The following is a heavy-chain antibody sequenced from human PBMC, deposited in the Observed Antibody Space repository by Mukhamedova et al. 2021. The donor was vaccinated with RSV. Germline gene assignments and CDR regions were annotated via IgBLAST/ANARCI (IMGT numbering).Heavy chain of an antibody. CDR3: ARRGDSGSTSCYHFDF. J-gene: IGHJ4*02. D-gene: IGHD2-2*01. Sequence: DSVKGRFTISRDHSKNTLYLQLYSLRAEDTAVYYCARRGDSGSTSCYHFDFWRQGTLVTVSS. V-gene: IGHV3-23*01.